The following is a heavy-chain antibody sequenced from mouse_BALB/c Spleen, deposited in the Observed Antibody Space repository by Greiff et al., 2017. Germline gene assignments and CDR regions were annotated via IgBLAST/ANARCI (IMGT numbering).Heavy chain of an antibody. D-gene: IGHD2-3*01. CDR3: ARGGYYVDYAMDY. Sequence: VQLQESGAELAKPGASVKMSCKASGYTFTSYWMHWVKQRPGQGLEWIGYINPSTGYTEYNQKFKDKATLTADKSSSTAYMQLSSLTFEDSAVYYCARGGYYVDYAMDYWGQGTSVTVSS. V-gene: IGHV1-7*01. CDR2: INPSTGYT. CDR1: GYTFTSYW. J-gene: IGHJ4*01.